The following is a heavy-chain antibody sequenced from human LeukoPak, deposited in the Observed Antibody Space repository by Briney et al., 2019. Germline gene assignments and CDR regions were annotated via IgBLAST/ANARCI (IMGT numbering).Heavy chain of an antibody. CDR3: ARDLNLGLLTAFHI. J-gene: IGHJ3*02. V-gene: IGHV4-59*01. CDR1: GGSITTYY. CDR2: TYYSGNT. Sequence: SETLSLTCTVSGGSITTYYWNWIRQPPGKGLEWIGYTYYSGNTNYNPSLKSRVTISVDTSKNQFSLTLNSVTAADTAVYYCARDLNLGLLTAFHIWGQGTMVTVSS. D-gene: IGHD7-27*01.